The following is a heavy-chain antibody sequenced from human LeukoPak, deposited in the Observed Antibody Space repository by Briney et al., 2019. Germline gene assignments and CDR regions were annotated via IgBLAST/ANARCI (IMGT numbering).Heavy chain of an antibody. CDR1: GFTFSSYA. V-gene: IGHV3-30-3*01. CDR2: ISYDGSNK. Sequence: GSLRLSCAASGFTFSSYAMHWVRQAPGKGLEWVAVISYDGSNKYYADSVKGRFTISRDNSKNTLYLQMNSLRAEDTAVYYCARNEDGITMIVVAISPFDYWGQGTLVTASS. J-gene: IGHJ4*02. D-gene: IGHD3-22*01. CDR3: ARNEDGITMIVVAISPFDY.